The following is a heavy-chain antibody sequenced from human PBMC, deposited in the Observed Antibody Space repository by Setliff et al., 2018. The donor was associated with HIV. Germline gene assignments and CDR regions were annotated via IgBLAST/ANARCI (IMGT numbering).Heavy chain of an antibody. CDR3: ARGRYYAKY. Sequence: PSETLSLTCTVSGGSIRRSSYYWGWIRQPPGKGLEWIGSFSYSESTYYNPSLKSRVTISVDTSKNQFSLKLSSVTAADTAVYYCARGRYYAKYWGQGTLVTVSS. CDR2: FSYSEST. CDR1: GGSIRRSSYY. D-gene: IGHD3-10*01. V-gene: IGHV4-39*01. J-gene: IGHJ4*02.